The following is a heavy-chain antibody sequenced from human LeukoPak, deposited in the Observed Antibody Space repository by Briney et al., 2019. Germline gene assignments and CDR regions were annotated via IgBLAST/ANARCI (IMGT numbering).Heavy chain of an antibody. CDR1: GGTFSSYA. J-gene: IGHJ3*02. D-gene: IGHD6-13*01. V-gene: IGHV1-69*04. CDR2: IIPILGIA. Sequence: GASVKVSCKASGGTFSSYAISWVRQAPGQGLEWMGRIIPILGIANYAQKFQGRVTITADKSTSTAYMELSSLRSEDTAVYYCARAPIDSNSWYHAFDIWGQGTMVTVSS. CDR3: ARAPIDSNSWYHAFDI.